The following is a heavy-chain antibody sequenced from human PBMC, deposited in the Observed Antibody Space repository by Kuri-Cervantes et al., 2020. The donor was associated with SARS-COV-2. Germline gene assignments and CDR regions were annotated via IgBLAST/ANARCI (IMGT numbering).Heavy chain of an antibody. CDR2: ISYDGSNK. Sequence: GESLKISCAASGFTFSSYAMHWVRQAPGKGLEWVAVISYDGSNKYYADSVKGRFTISRDNSKNTLYLQMNSLRAEDTAVYYCARRTLDTAMIRGVRAPNDAFDIWGQGTMVTVS. CDR1: GFTFSSYA. CDR3: ARRTLDTAMIRGVRAPNDAFDI. J-gene: IGHJ3*02. V-gene: IGHV3-30-3*01. D-gene: IGHD5-18*01.